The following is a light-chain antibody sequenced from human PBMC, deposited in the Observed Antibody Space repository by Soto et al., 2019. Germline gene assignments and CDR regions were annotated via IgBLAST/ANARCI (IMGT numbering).Light chain of an antibody. V-gene: IGKV1-5*03. Sequence: DIQMTNSPSTLSGSVGDRVTITSRASRTISSWLAWYQQKPGKAPKLLIYKASTLKSGVPSRFSGSGSGTEFTLTISSLQPDDFATYYCQHYNSYSEAFGQGTKVDIK. J-gene: IGKJ1*01. CDR1: RTISSW. CDR3: QHYNSYSEA. CDR2: KAS.